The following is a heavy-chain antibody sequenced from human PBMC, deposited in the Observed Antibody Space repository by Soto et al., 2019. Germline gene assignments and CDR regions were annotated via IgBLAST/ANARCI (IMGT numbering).Heavy chain of an antibody. D-gene: IGHD1-26*01. V-gene: IGHV1-18*01. Sequence: GASVKVSCKASGYTFTSYGISWVRQAPGQGLEWMGWISAYNGNTNYAQKLQDRVTMTTDTSTSTAYMELRSLRSDDTAVYYCARDSFDSGSYLTPFDYWGQGTLVTVSS. CDR1: GYTFTSYG. J-gene: IGHJ4*02. CDR3: ARDSFDSGSYLTPFDY. CDR2: ISAYNGNT.